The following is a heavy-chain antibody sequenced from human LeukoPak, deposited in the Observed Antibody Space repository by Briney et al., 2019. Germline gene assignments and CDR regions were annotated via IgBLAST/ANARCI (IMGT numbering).Heavy chain of an antibody. J-gene: IGHJ4*02. CDR3: AKGRDYGDY. V-gene: IGHV3-7*01. CDR2: INQDGREK. CDR1: GFTFSSYW. Sequence: GGSLRLSCAVSGFTFSSYWMTWVRQVPGKGLQWVANINQDGREKYYMDSMKGRLNISRDNTENSVFLQLTSLRPEDTGICFCAKGRDYGDYWGQGTLVAVSS.